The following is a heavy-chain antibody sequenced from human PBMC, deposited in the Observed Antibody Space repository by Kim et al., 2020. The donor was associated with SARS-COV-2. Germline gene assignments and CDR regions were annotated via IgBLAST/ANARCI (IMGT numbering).Heavy chain of an antibody. Sequence: FAQKCQGRITMTRNTSISTGYMGLSSLRSEDTAVYYCARHAYYYYYGMDVWGQGTPVTVSS. V-gene: IGHV1-8*01. CDR3: ARHAYYYYYGMDV. J-gene: IGHJ6*02.